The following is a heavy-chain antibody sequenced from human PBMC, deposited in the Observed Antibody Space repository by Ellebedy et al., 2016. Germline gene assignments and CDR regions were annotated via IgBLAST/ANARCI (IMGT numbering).Heavy chain of an antibody. D-gene: IGHD3-3*01. J-gene: IGHJ6*02. CDR3: ARDREITISSPPGGYYYYGMDV. CDR1: GFTFSSYS. CDR2: ISSSSSTI. Sequence: GESLKISCAASGFTFSSYSMNWVRQAPGKGLEWVSYISSSSSTIYYADSVKGRFTISRDNAKNSLYLQMNSLRDEDTAVYYCARDREITISSPPGGYYYYGMDVWGQGTTVTVSS. V-gene: IGHV3-48*02.